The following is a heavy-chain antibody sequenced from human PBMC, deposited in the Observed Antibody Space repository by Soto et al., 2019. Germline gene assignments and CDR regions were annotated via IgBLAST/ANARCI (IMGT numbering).Heavy chain of an antibody. CDR2: ISYDGSNK. CDR1: GFTFSSYA. V-gene: IGHV3-30-3*01. Sequence: GGSLRLSCAASGFTFSSYAMHWVRQAPGKGLEWVAVISYDGSNKYYADSVKGRFTISRDNSKNTLYLQMNSLRAEDMAVYYCAREMHDVDIVATILGTSRKDYYYYYGMDVWGQGTTVTVSS. CDR3: AREMHDVDIVATILGTSRKDYYYYYGMDV. D-gene: IGHD5-12*01. J-gene: IGHJ6*02.